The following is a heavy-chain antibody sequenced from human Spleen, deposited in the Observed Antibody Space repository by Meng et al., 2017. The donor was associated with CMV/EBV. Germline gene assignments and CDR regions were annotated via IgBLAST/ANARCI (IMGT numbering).Heavy chain of an antibody. V-gene: IGHV3-21*01. CDR1: GLTFSRYG. CDR2: ISSSSSYI. CDR3: ARDYSNYAVGWFDP. J-gene: IGHJ5*02. D-gene: IGHD4-11*01. Sequence: SGLTFSRYGMHWVRQAPGKGLEWVSSISSSSSYIYYADSVKGRFTISRDNAKNSLYLQMNSLRAEDTAVYYCARDYSNYAVGWFDPWGQGTLVTVSS.